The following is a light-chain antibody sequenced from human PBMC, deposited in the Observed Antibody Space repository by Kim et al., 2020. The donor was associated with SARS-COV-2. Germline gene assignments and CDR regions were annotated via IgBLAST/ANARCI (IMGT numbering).Light chain of an antibody. Sequence: DIQMTQSPSSLSASVGDRVNITCRASQGICNYLAWYQQKPGKLPELLIYAASALQSGVPFRFSGSGSGTDFTLTINSLQPEDVATYFFQKYNSAPWTFGQGTKVDIK. CDR1: QGICNY. CDR3: QKYNSAPWT. J-gene: IGKJ1*01. CDR2: AAS. V-gene: IGKV1-27*01.